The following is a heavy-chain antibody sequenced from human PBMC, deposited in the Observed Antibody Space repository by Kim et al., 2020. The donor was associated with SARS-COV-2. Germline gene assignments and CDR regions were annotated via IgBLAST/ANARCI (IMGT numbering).Heavy chain of an antibody. J-gene: IGHJ6*02. Sequence: YNPSHTSRVTISVDTSKNRFSQKLGSGTAADTAVYYCASSSWYYYYGMDVWGQGTTVTVSS. D-gene: IGHD6-13*01. V-gene: IGHV4-34*01. CDR3: ASSSWYYYYGMDV.